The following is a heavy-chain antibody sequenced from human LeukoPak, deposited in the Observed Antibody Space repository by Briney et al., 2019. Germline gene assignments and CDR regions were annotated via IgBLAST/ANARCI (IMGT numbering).Heavy chain of an antibody. Sequence: PSETLSLTCAVSGGSISSSNWWSWVRQPPGKGLEWIGEIYHSGSTNYNPSPKSRVTISVDKSKNQFSLKLSSVTAADTAVYYCARGAPMVRGVIMYDYWGQGTLVTVSS. V-gene: IGHV4-4*02. D-gene: IGHD3-10*01. CDR1: GGSISSSNW. CDR3: ARGAPMVRGVIMYDY. J-gene: IGHJ4*02. CDR2: IYHSGST.